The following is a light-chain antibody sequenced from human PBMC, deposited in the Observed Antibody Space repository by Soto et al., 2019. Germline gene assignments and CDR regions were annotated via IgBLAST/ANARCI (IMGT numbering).Light chain of an antibody. V-gene: IGKV1-33*01. CDR2: DAS. J-gene: IGKJ4*01. CDR1: QAISNY. CDR3: QQYDNLPLT. Sequence: DIPMTPSPSSLSASVGDRVTITCQASQAISNYLNWYQQKPGKAPKLLIYDASNLETVVPSRFSGSGSGTDFTFPISSLQPEDIATYYCQQYDNLPLTFGGGTKVEIK.